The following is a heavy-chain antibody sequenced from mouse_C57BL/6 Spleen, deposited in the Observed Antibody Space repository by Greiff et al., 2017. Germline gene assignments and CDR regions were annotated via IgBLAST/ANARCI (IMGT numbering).Heavy chain of an antibody. J-gene: IGHJ2*01. CDR1: GFTFSDYY. CDR2: ISNGGGST. CDR3: ARQGPAYYFAY. Sequence: EVQLVESGGGLVQPGGSLKLSCEASGFTFSDYYMYWVRQTPEKRLEWVAYISNGGGSTYYPDTVKGRFTISRDNAKNTLYLQMSRLKSEDTAMYYCARQGPAYYFAYWGQGTTLTVSS. V-gene: IGHV5-12*01.